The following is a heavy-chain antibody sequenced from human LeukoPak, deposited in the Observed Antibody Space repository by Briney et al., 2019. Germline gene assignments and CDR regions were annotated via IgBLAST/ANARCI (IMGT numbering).Heavy chain of an antibody. D-gene: IGHD3-3*01. V-gene: IGHV4-39*01. J-gene: IGHJ5*02. CDR2: IYYSGST. Sequence: SETLSLTCTVSGGSISSSSYYWGWIRQPPGKGLEWIGSIYYSGSTYYNPSLKSRATISVDTSKNQFSLKLSSVTAADTAVYYCARHAPYVYDFWSGYPRFDPWGQGTLVTVSS. CDR1: GGSISSSSYY. CDR3: ARHAPYVYDFWSGYPRFDP.